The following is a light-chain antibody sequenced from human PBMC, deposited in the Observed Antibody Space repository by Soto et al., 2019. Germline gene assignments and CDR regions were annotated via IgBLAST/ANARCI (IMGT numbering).Light chain of an antibody. CDR1: QSVSSSY. J-gene: IGKJ1*01. V-gene: IGKV3-20*01. CDR2: GAS. CDR3: QQYGSSPPWT. Sequence: EIVLTQSPGTLSLSPGERATLSCRASQSVSSSYLAWYQQKPGQTPRLLTYGASSRATGIPDRFSGSGSGTDFTLPISRLEPEDFAVYYYQQYGSSPPWTFGQGTKVDIK.